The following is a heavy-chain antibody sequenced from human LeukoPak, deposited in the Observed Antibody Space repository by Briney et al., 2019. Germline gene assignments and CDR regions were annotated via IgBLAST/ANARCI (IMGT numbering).Heavy chain of an antibody. V-gene: IGHV1-2*02. CDR3: ARTGRSYYDSSGYYPYYYYYYMDV. CDR2: INPNSGGT. D-gene: IGHD3-22*01. Sequence: ASVKVSCKASGYTFTSYDINWVRQATGQGLEWMGWINPNSGGTNYAQKFQGRVTMTRDTSISTAYMELSRLRSDDTAVYYCARTGRSYYDSSGYYPYYYYYYMDVWGKGTTVTVSS. J-gene: IGHJ6*03. CDR1: GYTFTSYD.